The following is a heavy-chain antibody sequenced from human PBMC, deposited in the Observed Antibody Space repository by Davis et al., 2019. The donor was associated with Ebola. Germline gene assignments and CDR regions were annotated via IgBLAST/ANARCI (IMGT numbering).Heavy chain of an antibody. CDR2: IYFSRNT. V-gene: IGHV4-61*01. CDR3: ASPEMGASIPFDS. D-gene: IGHD1-26*01. CDR1: GASVSTGSYY. J-gene: IGHJ4*02. Sequence: PSETLSLTCTVSGASVSTGSYYWNWIRQPPGKGLEWIGYIYFSRNTNYNPSLKSRVTISVDTSKNQFSLKLNSVTTADTAVYYCASPEMGASIPFDSWGQGTLVTVSS.